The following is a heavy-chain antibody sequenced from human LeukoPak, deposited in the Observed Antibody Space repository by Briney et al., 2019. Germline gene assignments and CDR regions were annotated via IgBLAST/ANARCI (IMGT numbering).Heavy chain of an antibody. Sequence: PGGSLRLSCAASGFAVSSNYMNWVRQAPGKGLKWVSIIYSGGGTYYANSVRGRFTISRDNSKSTLYLQMNSLRDEDTAVYCCARGGYYYDSSGYYHDAFDIWGQGTMVTVSS. CDR2: IYSGGGT. CDR3: ARGGYYYDSSGYYHDAFDI. D-gene: IGHD3-22*01. J-gene: IGHJ3*02. CDR1: GFAVSSNY. V-gene: IGHV3-53*01.